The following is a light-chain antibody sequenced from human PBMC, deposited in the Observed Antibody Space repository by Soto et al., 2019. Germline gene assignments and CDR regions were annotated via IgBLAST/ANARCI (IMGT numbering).Light chain of an antibody. CDR3: QQYNNWPPRT. V-gene: IGKV3-15*01. CDR2: GAS. CDR1: QSVSSN. J-gene: IGKJ1*01. Sequence: EIVMTQSPVTLSVSPGERATLSCRASQSVSSNLAWYQQKPGQAPRLLIYGASTRATGIPARFSGSGSGTEFTLTISSLQSEEFAVYYCQQYNNWPPRTFGQGTKVEIK.